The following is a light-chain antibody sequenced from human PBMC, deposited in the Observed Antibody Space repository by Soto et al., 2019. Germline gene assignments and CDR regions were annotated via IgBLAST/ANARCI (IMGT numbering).Light chain of an antibody. Sequence: EIVLTHSPATLSLSPGERATLSCRASQSVSSYLAWYQQKPGQAPRLLIYDASNRATGIPARFSGSGSGTDFTLTISSLEAEDFAVYYCQQRSNWLTFGGGTKVDIK. CDR3: QQRSNWLT. J-gene: IGKJ4*01. CDR1: QSVSSY. CDR2: DAS. V-gene: IGKV3-11*01.